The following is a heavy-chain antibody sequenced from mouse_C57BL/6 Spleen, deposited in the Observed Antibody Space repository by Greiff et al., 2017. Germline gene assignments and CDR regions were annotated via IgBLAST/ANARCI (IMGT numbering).Heavy chain of an antibody. CDR1: GFTFSSYA. D-gene: IGHD1-1*01. J-gene: IGHJ2*01. V-gene: IGHV5-9-1*02. CDR3: TRGVAVGYYSDY. CDR2: ISSGGDYI. Sequence: EVQGVESGEGLVKPGGSLKLSCAASGFTFSSYAMSWVRQTPEKRLEWVAYISSGGDYIYYADTVKGRFTISSDNARNTLYLQISSLKSEDTAMYYCTRGVAVGYYSDYWGQGTTLTVSS.